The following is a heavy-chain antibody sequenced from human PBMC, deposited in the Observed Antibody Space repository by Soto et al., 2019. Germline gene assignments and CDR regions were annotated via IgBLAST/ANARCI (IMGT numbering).Heavy chain of an antibody. J-gene: IGHJ6*02. CDR3: ARQMIVVVPAASLGGMDV. Sequence: GESLTISCNGSGYSFTSYWIGWVHQMPGKGLECMGIIYPGDSDTRYSPSFQGQVTISADKSISTAYLQWSSLKASDTAMYYCARQMIVVVPAASLGGMDVWGQGTTVTVSS. CDR2: IYPGDSDT. CDR1: GYSFTSYW. D-gene: IGHD2-2*01. V-gene: IGHV5-51*07.